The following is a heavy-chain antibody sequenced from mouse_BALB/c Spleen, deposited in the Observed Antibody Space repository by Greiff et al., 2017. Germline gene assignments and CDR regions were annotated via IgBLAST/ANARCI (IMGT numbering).Heavy chain of an antibody. Sequence: EVQLVESGGGLVKPGGSLKLSCAASGFTFSSYAMSWVRQTPEKRLEWVASISSGGSTYYPDSVKGRFTISRDNARNILYLQMSSLRSEDTAMYYCARGGTVVADFDYWGQGTTLTVSS. CDR3: ARGGTVVADFDY. D-gene: IGHD1-1*01. J-gene: IGHJ2*01. CDR2: ISSGGST. V-gene: IGHV5-6-5*01. CDR1: GFTFSSYA.